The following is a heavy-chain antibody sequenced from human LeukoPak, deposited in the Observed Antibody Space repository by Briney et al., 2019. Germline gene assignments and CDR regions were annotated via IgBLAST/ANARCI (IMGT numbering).Heavy chain of an antibody. V-gene: IGHV3-7*03. J-gene: IGHJ4*02. D-gene: IGHD3-16*02. Sequence: GGSLRLSCAASGFTFSSYWMSWVRQAPGKGLEWVANIKQDGSEKYYVDSVKGRFTISRDNAKNSLYLQMNSLRAEDTAVYYCARGDYDYVWGSYRYTGFDYWGQGTLVTVSP. CDR1: GFTFSSYW. CDR3: ARGDYDYVWGSYRYTGFDY. CDR2: IKQDGSEK.